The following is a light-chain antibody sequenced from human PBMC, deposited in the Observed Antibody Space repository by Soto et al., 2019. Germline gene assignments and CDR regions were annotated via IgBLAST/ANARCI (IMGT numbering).Light chain of an antibody. CDR3: TSYSSSDIFYV. CDR1: SSDVGSYNL. CDR2: EGS. J-gene: IGLJ1*01. Sequence: QSVLTQPASVSGSPGQSITISCTGTSSDVGSYNLVSWYQQHPGKAPKLMIYEGSKRPSGVSNRFSGSKSGNTASLTISGLQAEDEADYYCTSYSSSDIFYVFGTGTKVTV. V-gene: IGLV2-14*02.